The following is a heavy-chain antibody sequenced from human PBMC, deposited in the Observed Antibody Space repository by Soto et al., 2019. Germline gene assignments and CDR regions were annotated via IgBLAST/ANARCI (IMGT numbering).Heavy chain of an antibody. V-gene: IGHV5-51*01. Sequence: GECLKISCKGSGYSFTTYWIDWVRQTPGKGLEWMGIINPGEFDYDTRYSPSFQGQVTISADRSTSTAYLQWSSLKASDSAIYYCARHEQFYYAYYGMDVWGQGTTVTVSS. CDR3: ARHEQFYYAYYGMDV. CDR1: GYSFTTYW. D-gene: IGHD6-19*01. J-gene: IGHJ6*02. CDR2: INPGEFDYDT.